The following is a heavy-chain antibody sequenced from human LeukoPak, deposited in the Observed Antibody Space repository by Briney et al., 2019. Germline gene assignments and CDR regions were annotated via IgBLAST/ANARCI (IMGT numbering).Heavy chain of an antibody. CDR1: GFTFNNYA. Sequence: GGSLRLSCEASGFTFNNYAMSWVRQAPGKGLEWVSGIDASGGGTYYADSVKGRFTISSDNSKDTLYLQMNSLRVEDTALYHCAKRDCGSTGCYTVDYWGQGTLVTVSS. V-gene: IGHV3-23*01. CDR3: AKRDCGSTGCYTVDY. D-gene: IGHD2-2*02. J-gene: IGHJ4*02. CDR2: IDASGGGT.